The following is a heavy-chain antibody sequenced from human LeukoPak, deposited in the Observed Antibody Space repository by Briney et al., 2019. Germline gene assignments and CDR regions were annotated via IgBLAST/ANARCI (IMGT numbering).Heavy chain of an antibody. CDR3: ARLRSRTTVTTDDAFDI. Sequence: SVKVSCKASGGTFSSYAISWVRQAPGQGLEWMGGIIPIFGTANYAQKFQGRVTITADESTGTAYMELSSLRSEDTAVYYCARLRSRTTVTTDDAFDIWGQGTMVTVSS. CDR2: IIPIFGTA. J-gene: IGHJ3*02. V-gene: IGHV1-69*13. D-gene: IGHD4-17*01. CDR1: GGTFSSYA.